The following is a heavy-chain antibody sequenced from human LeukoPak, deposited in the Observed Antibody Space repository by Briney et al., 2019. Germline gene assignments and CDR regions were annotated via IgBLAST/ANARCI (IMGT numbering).Heavy chain of an antibody. D-gene: IGHD1-26*01. CDR3: AKDSGSYYF. V-gene: IGHV3-30*18. CDR1: GFTFSSYG. CDR2: ISYDGSNK. J-gene: IGHJ4*02. Sequence: GGSLRLSCAASGFTFSSYGMHWVRQAPGKGLEWVAVISYDGSNKYYADSVKGRFTLSRDNSKNTLYLQMNSLRVEDTAVYYCAKDSGSYYFWGQGTLVTVSS.